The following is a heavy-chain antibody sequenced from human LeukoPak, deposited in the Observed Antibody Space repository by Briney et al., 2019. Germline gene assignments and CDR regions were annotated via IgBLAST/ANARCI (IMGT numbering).Heavy chain of an antibody. D-gene: IGHD3-10*01. CDR1: GFTFSSYA. CDR2: LSGSGGNT. V-gene: IGHV3-23*01. J-gene: IGHJ3*02. CDR3: ARRGVRGPIIWGGAFDI. Sequence: GGSLRLSCAASGFTFSSYAMSWVRQAPGKGLEWVSALSGSGGNTYYADSVKGRFTISRDNSKNTLYLQMSSLRAEDTAVYYCARRGVRGPIIWGGAFDIWGQGTMVTVSS.